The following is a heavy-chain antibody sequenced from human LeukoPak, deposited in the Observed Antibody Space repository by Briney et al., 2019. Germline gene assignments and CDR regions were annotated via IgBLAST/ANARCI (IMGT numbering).Heavy chain of an antibody. CDR1: GFTFSSYG. J-gene: IGHJ6*03. CDR2: ISGSDGST. CDR3: AKRGSGWYEDYYYYMDV. V-gene: IGHV3-23*01. Sequence: PGGTLRLSCAASGFTFSSYGMSWVRQAPGKGLEWVSAISGSDGSTYYADSVKGRFTISRDNSKNTLYLQMNSLRAEDTAVYYCAKRGSGWYEDYYYYMDVWGKGTTVTISS. D-gene: IGHD6-19*01.